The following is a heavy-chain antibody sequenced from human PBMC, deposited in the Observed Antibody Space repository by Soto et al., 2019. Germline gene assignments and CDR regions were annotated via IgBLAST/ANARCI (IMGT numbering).Heavy chain of an antibody. J-gene: IGHJ3*01. CDR2: ISSGSDYI. Sequence: EVQLVESGGGLVKPGGSLRLSCAASGFTFSSYSMNWVRQAPGKGLEWVSSISSGSDYIFYADSVKGRFTISRDNAKNSRFLQMNSLTAEDTAVYYCARSPVGDAFNVWGQGTVVTVSS. CDR1: GFTFSSYS. CDR3: ARSPVGDAFNV. V-gene: IGHV3-21*01.